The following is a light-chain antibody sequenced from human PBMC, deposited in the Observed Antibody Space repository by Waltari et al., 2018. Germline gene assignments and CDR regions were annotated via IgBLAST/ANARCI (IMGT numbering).Light chain of an antibody. CDR3: QQSYNTPLS. CDR1: QSVSKY. Sequence: DIQMTQSPSSLSASVGDRVTINCRASQSVSKYLNWYQQQPGKAPKLLIYTTSNLQSGVPSRFSGSGSGTDFTLTISSLQLEDLATYYCQQSYNTPLSFGGGTKVEIK. J-gene: IGKJ4*01. V-gene: IGKV1-39*01. CDR2: TTS.